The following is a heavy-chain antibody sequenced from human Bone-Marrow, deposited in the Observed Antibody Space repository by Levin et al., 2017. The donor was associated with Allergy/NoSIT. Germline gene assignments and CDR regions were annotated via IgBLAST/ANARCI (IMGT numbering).Heavy chain of an antibody. Sequence: GGSLRLSCAASGFTFSGSAMHWVRQASGKGLEWVGRIRIKPKNYATAYAASVKGRFTISRDDSRNTAYLQMNSLKTEDTAVYYCARLASSSPGATVAGNVDFDYWGQGTLVTVSS. D-gene: IGHD6-19*01. CDR3: ARLASSSPGATVAGNVDFDY. CDR2: IRIKPKNYAT. CDR1: GFTFSGSA. J-gene: IGHJ4*02. V-gene: IGHV3-73*01.